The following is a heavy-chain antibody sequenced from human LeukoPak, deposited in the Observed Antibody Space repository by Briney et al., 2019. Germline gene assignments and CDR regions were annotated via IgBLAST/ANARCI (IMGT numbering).Heavy chain of an antibody. Sequence: GGSLRLSCTVSGFTVSSNSMSWVRQAPGKGLEWVSFIYSDNTDYSDSVKVRFTISRDNSKNTLYLQMNSLRAEDTAVYYCAKGLIVGAPGYYFDYWGQGTLVTVSS. CDR1: GFTVSSNS. D-gene: IGHD1-26*01. V-gene: IGHV3-53*01. CDR3: AKGLIVGAPGYYFDY. CDR2: IYSDNT. J-gene: IGHJ4*02.